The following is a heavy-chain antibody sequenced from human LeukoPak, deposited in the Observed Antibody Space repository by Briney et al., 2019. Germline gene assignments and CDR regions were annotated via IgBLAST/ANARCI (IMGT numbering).Heavy chain of an antibody. D-gene: IGHD3-3*01. Sequence: PSETLSLTCTVSGGSISNYYWSWIRQPAGKGLEWIGRIYISGTTNYNPSLKSRATMSVDTSKNQFSLKLTSVTAADTAVYYCARGSSITIFGVVNFYYMDVWGRGTTVTVSS. CDR2: IYISGTT. CDR1: GGSISNYY. J-gene: IGHJ6*03. V-gene: IGHV4-4*07. CDR3: ARGSSITIFGVVNFYYMDV.